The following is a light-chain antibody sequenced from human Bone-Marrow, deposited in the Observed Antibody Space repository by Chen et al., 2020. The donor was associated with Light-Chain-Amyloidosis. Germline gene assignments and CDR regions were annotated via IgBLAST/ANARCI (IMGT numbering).Light chain of an antibody. J-gene: IGLJ3*02. V-gene: IGLV3-21*02. CDR2: DDS. Sequence: SYVLTQPPSVSVAPGQTASITCGGNNIGSKDVHWYQQKPGQAPVLVVYDDSDRPSGIPERISGSNSGNTATPTISRVEAGDEADYYCQVWDSSRDLIWVFGGGTKLTVL. CDR1: NIGSKD. CDR3: QVWDSSRDLIWV.